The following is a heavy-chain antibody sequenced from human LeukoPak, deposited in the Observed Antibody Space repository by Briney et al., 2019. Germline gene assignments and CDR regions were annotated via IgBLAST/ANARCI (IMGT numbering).Heavy chain of an antibody. CDR3: ARVGYCSGGSCFRTTYYYYYYGMDV. D-gene: IGHD2-15*01. J-gene: IGHJ6*02. Sequence: ASVKVSCKASGYTFTNYDINWVRQATGQGLEWVGWMNPNSGNTGYAQKFQGRVTMTRNTSISTAYMELSSLRSEDTAVYYCARVGYCSGGSCFRTTYYYYYYGMDVWGQGTTVTVSS. CDR2: MNPNSGNT. CDR1: GYTFTNYD. V-gene: IGHV1-8*01.